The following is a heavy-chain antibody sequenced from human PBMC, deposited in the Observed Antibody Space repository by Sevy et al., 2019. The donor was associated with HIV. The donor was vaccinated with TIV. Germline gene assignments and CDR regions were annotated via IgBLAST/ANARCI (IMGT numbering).Heavy chain of an antibody. CDR1: GFSFSSYG. CDR3: VKEGGGEGGDH. Sequence: GGSLRLSCAASGFSFSSYGMHWVRQAPGKGLEWMSYIQYDGSNKDYADSVKGRFTISRDNSKNTLYLQMNSLRVEDTAVFYWVKEGGGEGGDHWGQGTLVIVSS. V-gene: IGHV3-30*02. CDR2: IQYDGSNK. D-gene: IGHD2-21*01. J-gene: IGHJ4*02.